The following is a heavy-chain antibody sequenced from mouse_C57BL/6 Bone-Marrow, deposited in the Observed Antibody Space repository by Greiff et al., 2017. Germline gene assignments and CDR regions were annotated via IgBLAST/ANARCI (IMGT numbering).Heavy chain of an antibody. CDR3: ARIRGLPDYYAMDY. CDR2: IWTGGGT. D-gene: IGHD2-2*01. CDR1: GFSLTSYA. J-gene: IGHJ4*01. Sequence: QVQLQQSGPGLVAPSQSLSITCTVSGFSLTSYAISWVRQPPGKGLEWLGVIWTGGGTNYNSALKSRLTISKDNSKSQVFLKMNSLQTDDTARYYCARIRGLPDYYAMDYWGQGTSVTVSS. V-gene: IGHV2-9-1*01.